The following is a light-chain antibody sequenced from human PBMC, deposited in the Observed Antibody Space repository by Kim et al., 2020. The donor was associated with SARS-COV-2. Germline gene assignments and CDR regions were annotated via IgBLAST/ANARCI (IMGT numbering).Light chain of an antibody. CDR3: QQSFSTPYT. CDR1: QTITSY. Sequence: STSVGARVTSTCRASQTITSYLNWYQQKPGKAPNLLIYAASSLQSGVPSRFSGTGSGTDFTLTISSLQPEDFATYHCQQSFSTPYTFGQGTKLEI. V-gene: IGKV1-39*01. CDR2: AAS. J-gene: IGKJ2*01.